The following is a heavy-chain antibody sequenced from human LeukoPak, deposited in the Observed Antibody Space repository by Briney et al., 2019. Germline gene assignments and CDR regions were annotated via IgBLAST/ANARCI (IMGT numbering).Heavy chain of an antibody. D-gene: IGHD3-10*01. V-gene: IGHV3-30*18. CDR3: AKGLGTGSVLARPLHY. CDR1: GFSFSAYI. CDR2: ISSDGYRT. J-gene: IGHJ4*02. Sequence: GGSLRLSCVGSGFSFSAYIMNWVRQAPDKGLQWVAVISSDGYRTDYPDSVRGRFTISRDNFKNTVDLQMISVTAEDTAMYFCAKGLGTGSVLARPLHYWGQGTLVTVSS.